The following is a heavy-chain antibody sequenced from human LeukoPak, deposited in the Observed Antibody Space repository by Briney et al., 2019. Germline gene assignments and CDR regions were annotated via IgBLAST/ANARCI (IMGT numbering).Heavy chain of an antibody. CDR3: ARQSRHSTDYYGSGPGGY. CDR1: GYSFTSYW. CDR2: IDPSDSYT. J-gene: IGHJ4*02. D-gene: IGHD3-10*01. Sequence: GESLQISCKGSGYSFTSYWISWVRQMPGKGLEWMGRIDPSDSYTNYSPSFQGHVTISADKSISTAYLQWSSLKASDTAMYYCARQSRHSTDYYGSGPGGYWGQGTLVTVSS. V-gene: IGHV5-10-1*01.